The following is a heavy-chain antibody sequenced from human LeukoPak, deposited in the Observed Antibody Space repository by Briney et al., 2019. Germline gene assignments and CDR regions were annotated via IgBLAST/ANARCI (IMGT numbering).Heavy chain of an antibody. CDR3: ARVYGGSLNFGMDV. CDR1: GFTFSSYA. V-gene: IGHV3-30-3*01. Sequence: GRPLRLSCAASGFTFSSYAMHWVRQAPGKGLEWVAVISYDGSNKYYADSLKGRFTISRDNSKNTLYLQMNSLRAEDTAVYYCARVYGGSLNFGMDVWGQGTTVTVSS. CDR2: ISYDGSNK. D-gene: IGHD4-23*01. J-gene: IGHJ6*02.